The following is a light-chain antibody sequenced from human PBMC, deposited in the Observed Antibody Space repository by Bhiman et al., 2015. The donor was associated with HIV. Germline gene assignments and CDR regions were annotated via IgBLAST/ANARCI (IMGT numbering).Light chain of an antibody. CDR3: QSYDSSLSGLWL. Sequence: NFMLTQPHSVSESPGKTVTISCTRSSGSIASNYVQWYQQRPGSSPTTVIYAYTNRPSGVPDRFSGSKSGTSASLAITGLQADDEADYYCQSYDSSLSGLWLFGGGTKLTVL. CDR1: SGSIASNY. CDR2: AYT. V-gene: IGLV6-57*01. J-gene: IGLJ2*01.